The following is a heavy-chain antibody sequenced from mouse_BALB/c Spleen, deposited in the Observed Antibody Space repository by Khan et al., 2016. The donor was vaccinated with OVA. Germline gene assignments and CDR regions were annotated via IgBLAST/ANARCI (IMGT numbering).Heavy chain of an antibody. CDR3: ERGGLRGVGMDY. J-gene: IGHJ4*01. V-gene: IGHV1S33*01. CDR1: GYTFTAYD. Sequence: QQAGPELVKPGALVKISCKASGYTFTAYDINWVKQRPGQGLEWIGWIYPGDGSTAYNENFKGKATLTADTSSNTAYMQLSSLPSEKSPVYVCERGGLRGVGMDYWGQGTSVSVSS. CDR2: IYPGDGST. D-gene: IGHD2-4*01.